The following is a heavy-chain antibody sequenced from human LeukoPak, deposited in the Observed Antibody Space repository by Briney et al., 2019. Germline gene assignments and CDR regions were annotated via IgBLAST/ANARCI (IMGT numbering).Heavy chain of an antibody. CDR1: GITLSNYG. D-gene: IGHD2-15*01. Sequence: PGGSLRLSCVVSGITLSNYGMSWVRQAPGKGLEWVSGISERGGSTYYADSVKGRFTISRDNSKNTLYLQMNSLRAEDTAVYYCAKRPGCSGGSCYYYWGQGTLVTVSS. CDR3: AKRPGCSGGSCYYY. CDR2: ISERGGST. V-gene: IGHV3-23*01. J-gene: IGHJ4*02.